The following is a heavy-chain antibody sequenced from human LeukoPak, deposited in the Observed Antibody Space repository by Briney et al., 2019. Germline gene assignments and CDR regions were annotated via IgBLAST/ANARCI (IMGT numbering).Heavy chain of an antibody. CDR2: ISSSGSTI. CDR3: ARDATTVTTYYYYYMDV. Sequence: GGSLRPSCAASGFTFSSYEMNWVRQAPGKGLEWVSYISSSGSTIYYADSVKGRFTISRDNAKNSLYLQMNSLRAEDTAVYYCARDATTVTTYYYYYMDVWGKGTTVTVSS. J-gene: IGHJ6*03. D-gene: IGHD4-11*01. V-gene: IGHV3-48*03. CDR1: GFTFSSYE.